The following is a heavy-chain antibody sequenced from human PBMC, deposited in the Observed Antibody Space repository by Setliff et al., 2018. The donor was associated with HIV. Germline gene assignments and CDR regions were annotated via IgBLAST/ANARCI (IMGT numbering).Heavy chain of an antibody. V-gene: IGHV4-4*07. J-gene: IGHJ4*02. Sequence: SETLSLTCTVSGGSISSYYWSWIRQSAGRGLEWIGRIDSNGTTDYKPSLKGRVTISVDTSKNQFSLKLRSVTAADTAVYYCEVAGQWGQGTLVTVSS. CDR1: GGSISSYY. D-gene: IGHD6-19*01. CDR2: IDSNGTT. CDR3: EVAGQ.